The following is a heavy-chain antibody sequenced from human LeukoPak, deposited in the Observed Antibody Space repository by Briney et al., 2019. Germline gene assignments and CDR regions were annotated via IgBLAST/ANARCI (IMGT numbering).Heavy chain of an antibody. V-gene: IGHV3-30*01. J-gene: IGHJ6*03. CDR3: AREVNYYFYMDV. CDR1: GFTFSDHS. CDR2: MSDGGSNT. Sequence: GGSLRLSCAASGFTFSDHSFHWVRQAPGKGLDWVASMSDGGSNTYYSDSAKGGFTVSRDNSKNTLYLQMTGLRVEDTAVYYCAREVNYYFYMDVWRKGTTVT. D-gene: IGHD3-10*01.